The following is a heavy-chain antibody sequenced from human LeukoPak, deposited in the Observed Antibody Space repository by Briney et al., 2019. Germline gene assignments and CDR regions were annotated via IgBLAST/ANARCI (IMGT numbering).Heavy chain of an antibody. Sequence: GGSLRLSCAASGFTFDDYVMHWVRQAPGKGLEWVSGISWNSGSIGYADSVKGRFTISRDNAKNSLYLQVNSLRAEDTAVYFCAKVSGDDYYYYMDVWGKGTTVTVSS. CDR1: GFTFDDYV. CDR3: AKVSGDDYYYYMDV. CDR2: ISWNSGSI. J-gene: IGHJ6*03. V-gene: IGHV3-9*01. D-gene: IGHD3-10*01.